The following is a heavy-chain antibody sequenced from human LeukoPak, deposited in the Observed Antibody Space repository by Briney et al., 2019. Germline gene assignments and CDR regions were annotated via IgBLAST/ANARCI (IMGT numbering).Heavy chain of an antibody. CDR2: INPSGGST. CDR1: GGTFSSYA. Sequence: ASVKVSCKASGGTFSSYAISWVRQAPGQGLEWMGIINPSGGSTSYAQKFQGRVTMTRDTSTSTVYMELSSLRSEDTAVYYCARDWGPTLYNHWGQGTLVTVSS. D-gene: IGHD3-10*01. V-gene: IGHV1-46*01. CDR3: ARDWGPTLYNH. J-gene: IGHJ5*02.